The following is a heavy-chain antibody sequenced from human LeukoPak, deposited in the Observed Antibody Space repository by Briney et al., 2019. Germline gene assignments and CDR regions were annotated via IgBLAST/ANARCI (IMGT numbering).Heavy chain of an antibody. J-gene: IGHJ4*02. D-gene: IGHD3-9*01. CDR3: ARELMHYDILTGYYNVNHFDY. Sequence: PGGSLRLSCAASGFTFSDYYMSWIRQAPGKGLEWVSYISSSGSTIYYADSVKGRFTISRDNAKNSLYLQMNSLRAEDTAVYYCARELMHYDILTGYYNVNHFDYWGQGTLVTVSS. CDR1: GFTFSDYY. V-gene: IGHV3-11*04. CDR2: ISSSGSTI.